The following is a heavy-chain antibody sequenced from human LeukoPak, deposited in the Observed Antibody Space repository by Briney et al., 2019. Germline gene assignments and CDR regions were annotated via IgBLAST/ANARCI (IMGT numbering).Heavy chain of an antibody. V-gene: IGHV4-34*01. Sequence: SETLSLTCAVSGTSFSSYYWSWIRQSPEKGLEWIGEINHSGYTNNNPSLKSRVTMSIDTSNKRSSLRLSSVTAADTAVYFCARMTTGHDDWGQGILVTVSS. D-gene: IGHD4-17*01. CDR2: INHSGYT. CDR1: GTSFSSYY. CDR3: ARMTTGHDD. J-gene: IGHJ4*02.